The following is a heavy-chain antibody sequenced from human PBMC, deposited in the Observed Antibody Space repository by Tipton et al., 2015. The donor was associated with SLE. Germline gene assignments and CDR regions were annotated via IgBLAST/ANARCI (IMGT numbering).Heavy chain of an antibody. J-gene: IGHJ1*01. V-gene: IGHV4-38-2*01. CDR2: FYHRGTT. CDR1: GHSISSGFY. CDR3: ATSRPWGVITQYFHH. Sequence: TLSLTCSVSGHSISSGFYWGWIRQSPGKGLEWIGNFYHRGTTYYNPSLKSRVTISADTSKNQFSLKLTSVTAADTAVYFCATSRPWGVITQYFHHWGQGTVVIVSS. D-gene: IGHD3-10*01.